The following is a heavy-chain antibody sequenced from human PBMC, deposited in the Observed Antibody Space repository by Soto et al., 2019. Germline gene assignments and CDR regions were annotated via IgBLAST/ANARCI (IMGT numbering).Heavy chain of an antibody. J-gene: IGHJ6*02. CDR2: INSDGSSA. CDR3: AKSLGRGYYGSGSSGYYGLDV. CDR1: GFTFSSSW. D-gene: IGHD3-10*01. V-gene: IGHV3-74*03. Sequence: EVQLVESGGGLVQPGGSLRLSCAASGFTFSSSWIHWVRQAPGKGLEWVSRINSDGSSATYADSVRGRFTISRDNDKIMVDLQVKSLTAGDTAVFYCAKSLGRGYYGSGSSGYYGLDVWGQGTTVTVSS.